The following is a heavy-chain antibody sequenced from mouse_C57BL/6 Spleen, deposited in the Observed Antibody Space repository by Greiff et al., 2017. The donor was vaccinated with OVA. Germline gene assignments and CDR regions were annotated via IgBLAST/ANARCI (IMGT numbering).Heavy chain of an antibody. CDR1: GFTFNTYA. J-gene: IGHJ2*01. CDR2: IRSKSSNYAT. D-gene: IGHD1-1*01. CDR3: VREEVVADYFDY. V-gene: IGHV10-3*01. Sequence: EVQVVESGGGLVQPKGSLKLSCAASGFTFNTYAMHWVRQAPGKGLEWVARIRSKSSNYATYYADSVKDRFTISRDDSQSMLYLQMNNLKTEDTAMFYCVREEVVADYFDYWGQGTTLTVSS.